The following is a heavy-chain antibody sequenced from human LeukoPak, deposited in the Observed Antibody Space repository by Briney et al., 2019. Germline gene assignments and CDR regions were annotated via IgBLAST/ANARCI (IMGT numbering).Heavy chain of an antibody. CDR3: GRDWELRFHQGGLDY. CDR2: INPRDGET. D-gene: IGHD3-3*01. J-gene: IGHJ4*02. Sequence: GASVKVSCKGPGYNFVGYYIHWVRQVPGQGLEWMGRINPRDGETSFAQKFQGRVTMTRDTSISTAYMELSGLRSDDTAVYYCGRDWELRFHQGGLDYWGQGTLVTVSS. CDR1: GYNFVGYY. V-gene: IGHV1-2*06.